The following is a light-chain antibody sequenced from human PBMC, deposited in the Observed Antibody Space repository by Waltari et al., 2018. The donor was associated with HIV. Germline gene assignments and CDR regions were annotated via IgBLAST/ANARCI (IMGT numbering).Light chain of an antibody. Sequence: VLTQSPVTLSVAPGESATLYCRASPSFSSYLSWYQQRPGQAPRLLHSDATKRATGHPARFSGSGSGTDFTLTITSLEAEDFAVYYCQQRNNWPLITFGPGTTVDV. J-gene: IGKJ3*01. CDR1: PSFSSY. CDR2: DAT. V-gene: IGKV3-11*01. CDR3: QQRNNWPLIT.